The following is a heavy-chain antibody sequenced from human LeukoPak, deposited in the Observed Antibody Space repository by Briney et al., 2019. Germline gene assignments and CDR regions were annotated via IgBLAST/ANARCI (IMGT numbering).Heavy chain of an antibody. Sequence: PSETLSLTCTVSGGSISSYYWSWIRQPPGKGLEWIGYIYYSRSTKYNPSLKSRVTISVDTSKNQFSLKLSSVTAAGTAVYYCGRDRIPAAYCSSTSCYPGDAFDIWGQGTMVTVSS. CDR1: GGSISSYY. J-gene: IGHJ3*02. CDR3: GRDRIPAAYCSSTSCYPGDAFDI. CDR2: IYYSRST. V-gene: IGHV4-59*01. D-gene: IGHD2-2*01.